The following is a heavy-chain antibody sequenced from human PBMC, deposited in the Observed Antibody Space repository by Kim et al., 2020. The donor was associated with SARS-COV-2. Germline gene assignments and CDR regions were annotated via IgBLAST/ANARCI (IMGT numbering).Heavy chain of an antibody. CDR3: ARDHPGGY. V-gene: IGHV3-48*04. J-gene: IGHJ4*02. Sequence: SSTIYYADSVKGRFTISRDNAKNSLYLQMNSLRAEDTAVYYCARDHPGGYWGQGTLVTVSS. CDR2: SSTI.